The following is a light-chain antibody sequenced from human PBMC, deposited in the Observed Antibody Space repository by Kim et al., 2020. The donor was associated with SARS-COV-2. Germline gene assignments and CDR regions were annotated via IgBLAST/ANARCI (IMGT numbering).Light chain of an antibody. J-gene: IGKJ1*01. CDR3: QQYNNWPRRT. CDR1: QSVSSN. Sequence: SPGERATLSCRASQSVSSNLAWYQQKPGQAPRLLIYGASTRATGIPARCSGSGSGTEFTLTISSLQSEDFAVYYCQQYNNWPRRTFGQGTKVDIK. CDR2: GAS. V-gene: IGKV3-15*01.